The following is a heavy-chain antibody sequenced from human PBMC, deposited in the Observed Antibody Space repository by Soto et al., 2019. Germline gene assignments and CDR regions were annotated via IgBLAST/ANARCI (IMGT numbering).Heavy chain of an antibody. CDR3: ATSKVGYSFGSPFDF. D-gene: IGHD5-18*01. V-gene: IGHV1-69*01. Sequence: QVQLVQSGAEVKKPGSSVKVSCKASGGTFSSFVISWVRQAPGQGPEWMGGIIPSFNRPNYAQKFQGRVTITADESTTTSYMELSSLRSGDTAVHYCATSKVGYSFGSPFDFWGQGTLVTVSS. J-gene: IGHJ4*02. CDR1: GGTFSSFV. CDR2: IIPSFNRP.